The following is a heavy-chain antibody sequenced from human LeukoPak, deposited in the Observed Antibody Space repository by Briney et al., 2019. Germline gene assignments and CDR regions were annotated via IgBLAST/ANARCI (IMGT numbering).Heavy chain of an antibody. CDR1: GGSISSYY. CDR3: ARDLRFYVGIAAAGKGEFDP. J-gene: IGHJ5*02. Sequence: SETLSLTCTVSGGSISSYYWSWIRQPPGKGLEWIGYIYYSGSTNYNPSLKSRVTMSVDTSKNQFSLKLSSVTAADTAVYYCARDLRFYVGIAAAGKGEFDPWGQGTLVTVSS. CDR2: IYYSGST. D-gene: IGHD6-13*01. V-gene: IGHV4-59*12.